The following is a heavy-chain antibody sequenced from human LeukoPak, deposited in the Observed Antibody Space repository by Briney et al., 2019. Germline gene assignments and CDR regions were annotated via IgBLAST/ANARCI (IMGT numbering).Heavy chain of an antibody. D-gene: IGHD6-13*01. CDR2: IYYSGST. Sequence: SETLSLTCTVSGGSISSYYWSWIRQPPGKGLEWIGYIYYSGSTNYNPSLKSRVTISVDTSKNQFSLKLSSVTAADTAVYYCARHIRPSSSWYPNWFDPWGQGTLVTVSS. J-gene: IGHJ5*02. CDR1: GGSISSYY. V-gene: IGHV4-59*08. CDR3: ARHIRPSSSWYPNWFDP.